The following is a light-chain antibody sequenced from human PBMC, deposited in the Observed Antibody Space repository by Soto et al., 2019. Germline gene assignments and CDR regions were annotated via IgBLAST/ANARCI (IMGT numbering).Light chain of an antibody. CDR1: QSVGSS. J-gene: IGKJ4*01. Sequence: EIVLTQSPATLSLSPGERATLSCRASQSVGSSLAWYQQKPGQAPRLLIYDASDRPPGIPARFSGSGSGTDFPLTINRLEPEDFAVYYCHPRKWPPLTFGGGTKVEI. CDR3: HPRKWPPLT. V-gene: IGKV3-11*01. CDR2: DAS.